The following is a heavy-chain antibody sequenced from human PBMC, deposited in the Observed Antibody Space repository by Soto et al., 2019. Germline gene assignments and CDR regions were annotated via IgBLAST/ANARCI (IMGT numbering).Heavy chain of an antibody. J-gene: IGHJ6*02. Sequence: QVQLVQSGAEVKKPGSSVKVSCKASGGTFSSYAISWVRQAPGQGLEWMGGIIPIFGTANYAQKFQGRVTITADESTSAAYMELSSLRSEDTAVYYCARDIEELTSRRRWGYYYYGMDVWGQGTTVTVSS. CDR2: IIPIFGTA. CDR1: GGTFSSYA. D-gene: IGHD3-10*01. V-gene: IGHV1-69*01. CDR3: ARDIEELTSRRRWGYYYYGMDV.